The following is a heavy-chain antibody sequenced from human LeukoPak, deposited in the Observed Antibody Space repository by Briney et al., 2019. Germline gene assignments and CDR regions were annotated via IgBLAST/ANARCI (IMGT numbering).Heavy chain of an antibody. D-gene: IGHD3-22*01. CDR1: GGSFSGYY. CDR2: INHSGST. V-gene: IGHV4-34*01. Sequence: SETLSLTCAVYGGSFSGYYWSCIRQPPGKGLEWIGEINHSGSTNYNPSLKSRVTISVDTSKNQFSLKLSSVTAADTAVYYCARRKITMMRFSYFDYWGQGTLVTVSS. CDR3: ARRKITMMRFSYFDY. J-gene: IGHJ4*02.